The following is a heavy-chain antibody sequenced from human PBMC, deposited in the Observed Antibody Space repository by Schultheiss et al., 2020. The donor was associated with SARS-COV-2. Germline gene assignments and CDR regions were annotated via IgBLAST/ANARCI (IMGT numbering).Heavy chain of an antibody. CDR3: ARYPLYFTIFGVGGGMDV. CDR1: GFTFDDYA. J-gene: IGHJ6*02. Sequence: GESLKISCAASGFTFDDYAMHWVRQAPGKGLEWVANIKQDGSEKYYVDSVKGRFTISRDNAKNSLYLQMNSLRAEDTAVYYCARYPLYFTIFGVGGGMDVWGQGTTVTVSS. V-gene: IGHV3-7*01. D-gene: IGHD3-3*01. CDR2: IKQDGSEK.